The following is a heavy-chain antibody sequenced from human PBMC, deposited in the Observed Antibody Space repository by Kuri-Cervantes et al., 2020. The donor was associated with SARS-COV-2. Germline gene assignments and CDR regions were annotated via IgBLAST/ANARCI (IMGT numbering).Heavy chain of an antibody. CDR1: GYSFTGSW. V-gene: IGHV5-51*04. CDR3: ARRAGVHSSHHFDY. D-gene: IGHD6-19*01. CDR2: IFPRDSDT. Sequence: KVSCKGSGYSFTGSWIGWVRQMPGKGLEWMGIIFPRDSDTRYSPSFQGQVTISADKPISTAYLQWSSLKASDTAMYYCARRAGVHSSHHFDYWGQGTLVTVSS. J-gene: IGHJ4*02.